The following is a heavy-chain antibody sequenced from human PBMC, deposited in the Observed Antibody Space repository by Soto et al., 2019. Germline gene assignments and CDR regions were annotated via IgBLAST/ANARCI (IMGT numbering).Heavy chain of an antibody. CDR3: ARGMLFGVDMRLYFDY. D-gene: IGHD3-3*01. J-gene: IGHJ4*02. Sequence: SVKVSCKASGGTFSSYAISWVRQAPGQGLEWMGGIIPIFGTANYAQKFQGSVTITADESTSTAYMELSSLRSEDTAVYYCARGMLFGVDMRLYFDYWGQGTLVTVSS. CDR2: IIPIFGTA. V-gene: IGHV1-69*13. CDR1: GGTFSSYA.